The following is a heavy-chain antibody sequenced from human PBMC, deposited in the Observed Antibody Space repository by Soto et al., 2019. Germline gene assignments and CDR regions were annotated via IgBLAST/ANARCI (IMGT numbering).Heavy chain of an antibody. CDR3: AGTREIPYYHGMDV. Sequence: QVQLVQSGAEVKKPGSSVKVSCKATGGTLSSYAINWVRQAPGQGLEWMGGIIPIFGSANYAPKFQGRVTISADESTSTAYMEVSSLRSEDTDVYYCAGTREIPYYHGMDVWGQGTTVTVSS. D-gene: IGHD2-2*02. CDR2: IIPIFGSA. CDR1: GGTLSSYA. V-gene: IGHV1-69*01. J-gene: IGHJ6*02.